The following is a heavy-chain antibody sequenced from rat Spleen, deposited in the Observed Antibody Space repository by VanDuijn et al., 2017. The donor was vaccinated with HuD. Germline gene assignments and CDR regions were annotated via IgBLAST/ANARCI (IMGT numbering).Heavy chain of an antibody. V-gene: IGHV2-45*01. D-gene: IGHD5-1*01. CDR3: AREVLTGRGYYFDY. J-gene: IGHJ2*01. CDR2: MWSGGNT. Sequence: QVHLKESGPGLVQSSQTLSLTCTVSGFSLTRYNVHWVRQPPGKGLEWMGVMWSGGNTDYHSALKSRLSISRDTSRNQVFLKMNSLQSEDTTTYYCAREVLTGRGYYFDYWGQGVMVTVSS. CDR1: GFSLTRYN.